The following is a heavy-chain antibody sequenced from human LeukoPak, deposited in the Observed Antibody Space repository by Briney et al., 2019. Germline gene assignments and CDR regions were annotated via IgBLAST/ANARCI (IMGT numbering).Heavy chain of an antibody. D-gene: IGHD6-19*01. J-gene: IGHJ4*02. V-gene: IGHV3-21*01. CDR1: GFTFSSYW. CDR3: ASISSGWYWDY. CDR2: ISSNSSYI. Sequence: GGSLRLSCAASGFTFSSYWMSWVRQAPGKGLEWVSSISSNSSYIYYADSVKGRFTISRDNAKNSLYLQMNSLRAEDTAVYYCASISSGWYWDYWGQGTLVTVSS.